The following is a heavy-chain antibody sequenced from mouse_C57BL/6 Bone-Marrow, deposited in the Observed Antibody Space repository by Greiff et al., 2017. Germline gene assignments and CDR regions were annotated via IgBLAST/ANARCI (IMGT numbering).Heavy chain of an antibody. D-gene: IGHD1-1*01. CDR3: ARPGSTLYYYAMDY. V-gene: IGHV5-12*01. Sequence: EVMLVESGGGLVQPGGSLKLSCAASGFTFSDYYMYWVRQTPEKRLEWVAYISNGGGSTYYPDTVKGRFTISRDNAKNTLYLQMSRLKSEDTAMYYCARPGSTLYYYAMDYWGQGTSVTVSS. J-gene: IGHJ4*01. CDR1: GFTFSDYY. CDR2: ISNGGGST.